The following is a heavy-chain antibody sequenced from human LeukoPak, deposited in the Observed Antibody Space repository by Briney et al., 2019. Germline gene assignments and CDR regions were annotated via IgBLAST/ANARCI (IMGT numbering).Heavy chain of an antibody. D-gene: IGHD3-10*01. V-gene: IGHV1-2*02. CDR1: GYTFTGYY. J-gene: IGHJ4*02. CDR3: AIPAVRGVIITYYFDY. Sequence: ASVKVSCKASGYTFTGYYMHWVRQAPGQGLEWMGWINPNSGGTNYAQKFQGRVTMTTDTSTSTAYMELRSLRSDDTAVYYCAIPAVRGVIITYYFDYWGQGTLVTVSS. CDR2: INPNSGGT.